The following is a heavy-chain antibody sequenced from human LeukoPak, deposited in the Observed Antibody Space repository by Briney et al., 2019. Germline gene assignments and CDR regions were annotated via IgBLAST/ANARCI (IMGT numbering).Heavy chain of an antibody. J-gene: IGHJ5*02. CDR3: ARLSSLANIAARGRTWFDT. Sequence: SETLSLTCTVSGGSINDSYWTWIRQPPGKGLEWIGHIYYSGSTNYSPSLKSRVTISVDTSKNQFSLKLSSVTAADTAVYYCARLSSLANIAARGRTWFDTWGQGSLVTVSS. CDR2: IYYSGST. CDR1: GGSINDSY. V-gene: IGHV4-59*01. D-gene: IGHD6-6*01.